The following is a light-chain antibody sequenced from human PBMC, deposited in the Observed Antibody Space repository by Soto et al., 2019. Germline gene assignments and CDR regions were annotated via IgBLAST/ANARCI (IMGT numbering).Light chain of an antibody. CDR3: QQYNNWPQT. Sequence: EIVMTQSPATLSVSPGERATLSCRASQSVASNLAWFQQKPGQAPRLLIHVASTRATGIPARFSGSGSGTEFNLTISTLQSEDFAVYYCQQYNNWPQTFGQGTKLEIK. CDR2: VAS. V-gene: IGKV3-15*01. J-gene: IGKJ2*01. CDR1: QSVASN.